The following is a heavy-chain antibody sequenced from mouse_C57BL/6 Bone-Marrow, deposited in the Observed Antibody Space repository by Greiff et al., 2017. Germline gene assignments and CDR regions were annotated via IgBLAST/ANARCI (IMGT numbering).Heavy chain of an antibody. D-gene: IGHD1-1*01. Sequence: EVKLQQSGPELVKPGASVKMSCKASGYTFTDYNMHWVKQSHGKSLEWIGYINPNNGGTSYNQKFKGKATLTVNKSSSTAYMELRSLTSEDSAVYYCAILLRYYFDYWGQGTTLTVSS. J-gene: IGHJ2*01. CDR1: GYTFTDYN. CDR2: INPNNGGT. CDR3: AILLRYYFDY. V-gene: IGHV1-22*01.